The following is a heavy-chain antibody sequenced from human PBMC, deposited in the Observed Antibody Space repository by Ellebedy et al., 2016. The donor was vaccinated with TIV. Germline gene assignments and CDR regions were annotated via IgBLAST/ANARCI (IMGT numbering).Heavy chain of an antibody. CDR3: ARRVSREWYRYWPYFDY. J-gene: IGHJ4*02. V-gene: IGHV1-18*01. D-gene: IGHD3-16*02. CDR2: ISAYNGNT. Sequence: AASVKVSCKASGYTFTSYGISWVRQAPGQGLEWMGWISAYNGNTNYAQKLQGRVTMTTDTSTSTACMELRSLSSDDTAVYYCARRVSREWYRYWPYFDYWGQGTLVTVSS. CDR1: GYTFTSYG.